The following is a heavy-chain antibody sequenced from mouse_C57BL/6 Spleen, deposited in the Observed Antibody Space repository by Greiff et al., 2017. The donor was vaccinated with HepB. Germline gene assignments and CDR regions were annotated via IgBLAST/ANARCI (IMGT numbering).Heavy chain of an antibody. V-gene: IGHV1-50*01. CDR3: ARQDYDYDGWFAY. D-gene: IGHD2-4*01. CDR1: GYTFTSYW. CDR2: IDPSDSYT. J-gene: IGHJ3*01. Sequence: VQLQQPGAELVKPGASVKLSCKASGYTFTSYWMQWVKQRPGQGLEWIGEIDPSDSYTNYNQKFKGKATLTVDTSSSTAYMQRSSLTSEDSAVYYCARQDYDYDGWFAYWGQGTLVTVSA.